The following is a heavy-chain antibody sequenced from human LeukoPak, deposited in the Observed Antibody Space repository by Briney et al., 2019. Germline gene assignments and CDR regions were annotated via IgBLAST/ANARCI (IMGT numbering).Heavy chain of an antibody. CDR3: ATGSWWLD. CDR2: INSDASST. V-gene: IGHV3-74*01. J-gene: IGHJ4*02. Sequence: GGSLSLSCAASGFTFSSYWMHWVRQAPGKGLVWVSRINSDASSTSYADSVKGRFTISRDNARDTLYLEVNSRRAGDTAVYYCATGSWWLDWGQGTLVTVSS. CDR1: GFTFSSYW. D-gene: IGHD6-19*01.